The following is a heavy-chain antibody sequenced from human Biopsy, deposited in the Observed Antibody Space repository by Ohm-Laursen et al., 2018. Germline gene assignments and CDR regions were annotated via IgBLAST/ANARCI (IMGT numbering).Heavy chain of an antibody. V-gene: IGHV1-18*01. Sequence: SVKVSCKASGYTFTNYGISWVRQAPGQGLEWMGWISPYNGDTDYAQKLQGRVTMTTDTSTSTAYMDLRNLRSDDTAVYYCARDRWPHVTLLGLVVFDFWGQGTLVTVSS. CDR1: GYTFTNYG. CDR3: ARDRWPHVTLLGLVVFDF. J-gene: IGHJ4*02. CDR2: ISPYNGDT. D-gene: IGHD3-3*01.